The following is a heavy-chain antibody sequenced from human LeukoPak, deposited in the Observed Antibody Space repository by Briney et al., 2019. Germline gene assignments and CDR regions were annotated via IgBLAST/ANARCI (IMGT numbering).Heavy chain of an antibody. Sequence: ASLKFSCNASGGTFSSYSSSGVRQAPGQGLEWMGGIIPSFGTANYAQTFQGRVTITPDESTSTAYMELTSLRSEATAVYYCARDHYAAANSFAPWGQGTLVTV. V-gene: IGHV1-69*13. CDR2: IIPSFGTA. D-gene: IGHD4-17*01. CDR3: ARDHYAAANSFAP. J-gene: IGHJ5*02. CDR1: GGTFSSYS.